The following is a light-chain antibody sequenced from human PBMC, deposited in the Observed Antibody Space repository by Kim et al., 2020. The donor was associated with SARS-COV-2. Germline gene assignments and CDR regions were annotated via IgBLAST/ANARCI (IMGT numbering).Light chain of an antibody. J-gene: IGLJ1*01. CDR1: SGYNYDK. V-gene: IGLV9-49*02. Sequence: CTLSSGYNYDKVDWFQQRPGKGPRFVMRVGTSGIVGYKGDGIPDRLSVLGSGLNRYLIIKNIQEEDESDYHCGTDHGSGSNFVYVFGPGTKVTVL. CDR2: VGTSGIVG. CDR3: GTDHGSGSNFVYV.